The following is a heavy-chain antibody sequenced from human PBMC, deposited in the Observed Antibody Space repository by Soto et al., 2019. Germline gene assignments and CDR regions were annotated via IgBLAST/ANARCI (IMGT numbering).Heavy chain of an antibody. Sequence: QVQLQESGPGLVKPSGTLSLTCAVSGGSFTSNNWWTWVRQPPGQGLEWIGEIYRSGSTNYNPSLKSRVTISLDKSENQVSLKVTSLTAADTAVYYGASRDPGTSVDYWGQGTLVTVSS. CDR3: ASRDPGTSVDY. CDR1: GGSFTSNNW. CDR2: IYRSGST. J-gene: IGHJ4*02. V-gene: IGHV4-4*02. D-gene: IGHD1-7*01.